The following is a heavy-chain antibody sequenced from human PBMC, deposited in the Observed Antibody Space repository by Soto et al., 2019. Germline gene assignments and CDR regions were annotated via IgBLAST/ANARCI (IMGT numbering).Heavy chain of an antibody. V-gene: IGHV1-58*02. CDR2: IVVGSGNT. Sequence: QMQLVQSGPEVKKPGTSVKVSCKASGFTFTSSAMQWVRQARGQRLEWIGWIVVGSGNTNYAQKFQERVTITRDISTSTAYMELSSLRSEDKAWYYCAAEVGATIPSYYYGMDVWGQGTTVTVSS. J-gene: IGHJ6*02. CDR3: AAEVGATIPSYYYGMDV. CDR1: GFTFTSSA. D-gene: IGHD1-26*01.